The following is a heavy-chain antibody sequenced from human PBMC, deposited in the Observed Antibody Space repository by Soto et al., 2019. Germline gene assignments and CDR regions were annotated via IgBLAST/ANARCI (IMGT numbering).Heavy chain of an antibody. J-gene: IGHJ6*02. D-gene: IGHD3-10*01. Sequence: QVQLQQWGAGLLKPSETLSLTCAVYGGSFSGYYWSWIRQPPRRGLEWIGEINHSGSTNYIPSLKSRVTISVDTSKNQFSLKLSSVTAADTAVYYCARSRRVCTNSGNYYGYYYYGMDVWGQGTTFTVSS. CDR1: GGSFSGYY. CDR2: INHSGST. CDR3: ARSRRVCTNSGNYYGYYYYGMDV. V-gene: IGHV4-34*01.